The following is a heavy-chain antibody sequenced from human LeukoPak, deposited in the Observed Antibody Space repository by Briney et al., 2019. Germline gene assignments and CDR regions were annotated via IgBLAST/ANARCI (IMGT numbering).Heavy chain of an antibody. CDR3: ARIPLGYSGAYYDY. J-gene: IGHJ4*02. CDR1: RGSISGSIRSYY. CDR2: ISSSGSV. Sequence: SETLSLTCTVSRGSISGSIRSYYWRWLRQPPGKGLEWIGYISSSGSVNDNPSLRSRVTISVDTSKNQFFLNLSSVSAADTAVYYCARIPLGYSGAYYDYWGQGTLVTVSP. V-gene: IGHV4-61*05. D-gene: IGHD5-12*01.